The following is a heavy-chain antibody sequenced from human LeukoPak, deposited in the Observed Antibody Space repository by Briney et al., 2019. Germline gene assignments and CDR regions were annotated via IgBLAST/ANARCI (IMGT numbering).Heavy chain of an antibody. V-gene: IGHV1-2*02. CDR1: GYTFTGYY. CDR2: INPNSGGT. D-gene: IGHD5-12*01. J-gene: IGHJ4*02. Sequence: ASVKVSCKASGYTFTGYYMHWVRQAPGQGLEWMGWINPNSGGTNYAQKFQGRVTMTRDTSISTAYMELSRLRSDDTAVYYCASAPKRVATIFYFDYWGQGTLVTVSS. CDR3: ASAPKRVATIFYFDY.